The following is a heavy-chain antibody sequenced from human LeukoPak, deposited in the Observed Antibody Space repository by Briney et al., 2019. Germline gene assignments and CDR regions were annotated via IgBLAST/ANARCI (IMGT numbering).Heavy chain of an antibody. CDR1: GGSISSYY. V-gene: IGHV4-4*07. D-gene: IGHD6-19*01. CDR3: ARGLTTPAVADGFDP. J-gene: IGHJ5*02. CDR2: VYNSGTA. Sequence: SETLSLTCTVSGGSISSYYWSWIRQPAGKGLEWIGHVYNSGTADYNPSLQSRVTMSIDRSKIQFSLKLRSVTAADTAVYYCARGLTTPAVADGFDPWGQGTLVTVSS.